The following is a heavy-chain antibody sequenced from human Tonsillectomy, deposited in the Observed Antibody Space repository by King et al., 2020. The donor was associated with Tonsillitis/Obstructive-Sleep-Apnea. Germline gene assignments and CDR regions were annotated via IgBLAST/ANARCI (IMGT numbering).Heavy chain of an antibody. CDR1: GGSFSDYY. V-gene: IGHV4-34*01. CDR3: ARGLLVFGAVNWFDP. D-gene: IGHD3-3*01. Sequence: VQLQQWGAGLLKPSETLSLTCAVYGGSFSDYYWSWIRQPPGKGLEWIVEINHSGSTNYNPSLKSRFTISVDTSKNQFSLKLSSVTAADTAVYYWARGLLVFGAVNWFDPWGQGTLVTVSS. CDR2: INHSGST. J-gene: IGHJ5*02.